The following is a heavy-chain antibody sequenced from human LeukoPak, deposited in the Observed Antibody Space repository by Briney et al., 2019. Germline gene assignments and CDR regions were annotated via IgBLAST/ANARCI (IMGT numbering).Heavy chain of an antibody. CDR3: AYGGNSAEYFQH. Sequence: SEALSLTCAVYGGSFSGYYWSWIRQPPGKGLERIGEINHSGSTNYNPSLKSRVTISVDTSKNQFSLKLSSVTAADTAVYYCAYGGNSAEYFQHWGQGTLVTVSS. CDR1: GGSFSGYY. V-gene: IGHV4-34*01. CDR2: INHSGST. D-gene: IGHD4-23*01. J-gene: IGHJ1*01.